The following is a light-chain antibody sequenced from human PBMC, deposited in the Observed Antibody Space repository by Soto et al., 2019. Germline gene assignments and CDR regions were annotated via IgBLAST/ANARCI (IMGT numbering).Light chain of an antibody. J-gene: IGKJ4*01. CDR3: QQHNTYPLT. Sequence: IQLTQSPSSLSASVGDRVTIACRASQGISNFLAWYQQKPGKVPNLLIYGASTLQSGVPSRFSGSVSGTDFTLTISGPQPEDFATSYCQQHNTYPLTFGGGAKVDIK. CDR2: GAS. V-gene: IGKV1-9*01. CDR1: QGISNF.